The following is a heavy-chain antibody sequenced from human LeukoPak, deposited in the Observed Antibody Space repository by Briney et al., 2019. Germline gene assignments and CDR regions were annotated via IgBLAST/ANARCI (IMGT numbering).Heavy chain of an antibody. D-gene: IGHD3/OR15-3a*01. CDR3: ARQTGSGLFILP. J-gene: IGHJ4*02. V-gene: IGHV4-4*02. CDR1: GGSISSSNW. CDR2: IFYSGST. Sequence: PSGTLSLTCAVSGGSISSSNWWSWVRQPPGKALEWIGNIFYSGSTYYSPSLKSRVTISLDTSRNQFSLKLNSVTAADTAVYYCARQTGSGLFILPGGQGTLVTVSS.